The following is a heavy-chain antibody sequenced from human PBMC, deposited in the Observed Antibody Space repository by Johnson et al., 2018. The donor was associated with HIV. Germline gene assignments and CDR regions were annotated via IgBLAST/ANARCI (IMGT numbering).Heavy chain of an antibody. CDR2: FSWNGGSI. CDR1: GFTFDDYG. CDR3: ARERGSFEYSNSYAFDI. V-gene: IGHV3-20*04. D-gene: IGHD6-6*01. Sequence: VQLVESGGGVVQPGGSLRLSCAASGFTFDDYGMSWVRQAPGKGLEWVSGFSWNGGSIGYADSVRGRFTISRDNAKNSLYLQMNSLRAEDTALYYCARERGSFEYSNSYAFDIWGQGTMVTVSS. J-gene: IGHJ3*02.